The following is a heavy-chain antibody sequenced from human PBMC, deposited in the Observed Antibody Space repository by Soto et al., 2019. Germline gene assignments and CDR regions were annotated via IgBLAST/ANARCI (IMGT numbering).Heavy chain of an antibody. D-gene: IGHD2-21*01. Sequence: EVQLVESGGGLVQPGESLILSCAASGFTFSSYWMSWVRQAPGRSLEWVANINFGGGEKYHVDSVEGRFDISRDNPKNSLYLEMNSLRAEDTAVYYCARSDKICSVDYWGRGILVTVSS. CDR1: GFTFSSYW. V-gene: IGHV3-7*01. CDR3: ARSDKICSVDY. J-gene: IGHJ4*02. CDR2: INFGGGEK.